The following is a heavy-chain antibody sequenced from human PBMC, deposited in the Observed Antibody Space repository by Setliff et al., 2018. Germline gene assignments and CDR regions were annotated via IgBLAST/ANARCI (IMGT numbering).Heavy chain of an antibody. CDR1: GYFISSGYY. V-gene: IGHV4-38-2*01. CDR3: ARAGPTVTFFRVLVISWWDP. CDR2: IYHSGST. D-gene: IGHD3-3*01. J-gene: IGHJ5*02. Sequence: SETLSLTCAVSGYFISSGYYWGWIRQPPGKGLEWIGSIYHSGSTNYNRSLRSRVSISVDTSKNQFSLKLSSVTAADTATYYCARAGPTVTFFRVLVISWWDPWGQGSLVTVSS.